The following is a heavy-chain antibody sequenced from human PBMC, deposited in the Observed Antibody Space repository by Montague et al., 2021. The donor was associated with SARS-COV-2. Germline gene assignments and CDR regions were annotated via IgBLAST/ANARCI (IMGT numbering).Heavy chain of an antibody. CDR3: ARHVTFGGVVVALDY. CDR1: GASISSSENS. CDR2: IFYSGTT. D-gene: IGHD3-16*02. V-gene: IGHV4-39*01. Sequence: SETLSLTCTVSGASISSSENSWGWIRQSPGKGLEWFGSIFYSGTTYFNPSLGSRIAISVDTSKNQFSLKVTSVTAADTAVYYCARHVTFGGVVVALDYWGQGHLVPVSS. J-gene: IGHJ4*02.